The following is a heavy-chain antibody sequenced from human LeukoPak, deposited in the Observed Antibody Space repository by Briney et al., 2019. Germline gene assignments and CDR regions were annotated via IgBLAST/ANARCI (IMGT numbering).Heavy chain of an antibody. CDR1: GFTFSSYA. D-gene: IGHD6-13*01. Sequence: GGSLRLSCVASGFTFSSYAMSWVRQAPGKGLEWVSAISGSGGSTYYADSVEGRFIISRDNSKNTLYLQMNSLRAEDTAVYYCAKAIAGTDSAFDIWGQGTMVTVSS. CDR2: ISGSGGST. CDR3: AKAIAGTDSAFDI. J-gene: IGHJ3*02. V-gene: IGHV3-23*01.